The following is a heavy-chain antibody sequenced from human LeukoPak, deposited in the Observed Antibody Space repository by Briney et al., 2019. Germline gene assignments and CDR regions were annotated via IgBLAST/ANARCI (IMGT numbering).Heavy chain of an antibody. CDR2: IYYSGST. CDR3: AREADYYGSGSYYQSYMDV. V-gene: IGHV4-59*01. CDR1: GGSISSYY. D-gene: IGHD3-10*01. J-gene: IGHJ6*03. Sequence: PSETLSLTCTVSGGSISSYYWSWIRQPPGKGLEWIGYIYYSGSTNYNPSLKSRVTISVDTSKNQSSLKLSSVTAADTAVYYCAREADYYGSGSYYQSYMDVWGKGTTVTISS.